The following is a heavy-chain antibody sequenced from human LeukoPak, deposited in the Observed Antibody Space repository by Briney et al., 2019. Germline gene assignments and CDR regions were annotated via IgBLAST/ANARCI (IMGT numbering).Heavy chain of an antibody. V-gene: IGHV3-23*01. D-gene: IGHD3-16*01. Sequence: GGSLRLSCAASGFTFSSHGMSWVRQAPGKGLEWVSTISGSGDNTYYADSVKGRFTTSRDNSKNTLYLHMNSLRAEDTAVYYCAKVGDNWDFDYWGQGTLVSVSS. CDR3: AKVGDNWDFDY. CDR2: ISGSGDNT. CDR1: GFTFSSHG. J-gene: IGHJ4*02.